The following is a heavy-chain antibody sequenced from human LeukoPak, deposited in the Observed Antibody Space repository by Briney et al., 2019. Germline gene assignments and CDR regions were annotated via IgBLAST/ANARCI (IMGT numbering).Heavy chain of an antibody. CDR3: ARVSPIAVAGSSYYYAMDV. CDR1: GASISSGYW. V-gene: IGHV4-4*02. D-gene: IGHD6-19*01. Sequence: SETLSLTCAVSGASISSGYWWSWVRQPPGKGLEWIGEIYHSGSTNHNPSLKSRVTISVDKSKSQFSLNLSSVTAADTAVYYCARVSPIAVAGSSYYYAMDVWGQGTTVTVSS. CDR2: IYHSGST. J-gene: IGHJ6*02.